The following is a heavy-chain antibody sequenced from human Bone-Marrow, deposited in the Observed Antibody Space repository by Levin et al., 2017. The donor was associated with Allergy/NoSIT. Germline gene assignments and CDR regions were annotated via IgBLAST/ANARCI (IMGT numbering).Heavy chain of an antibody. CDR1: GSTFSRHW. J-gene: IGHJ5*02. CDR2: VYPADSDT. D-gene: IGHD3-10*01. Sequence: KVSCKGSGSTFSRHWIAWVRQMPGKGPELMGFVYPADSDTRYTPSFQGQLTISADKSLSTVYLQWRSLRAPDTAIYFCARRGPVFNFEAWGQGTLVTVS. V-gene: IGHV5-51*01. CDR3: ARRGPVFNFEA.